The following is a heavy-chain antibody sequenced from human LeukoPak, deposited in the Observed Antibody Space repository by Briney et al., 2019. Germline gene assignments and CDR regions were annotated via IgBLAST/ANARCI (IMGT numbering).Heavy chain of an antibody. J-gene: IGHJ3*02. V-gene: IGHV3-66*01. Sequence: GGSPRLSCAASGFTVSSNYMTWVRQAPGKGLEWVSLIYSGGSTSYADSVRGRFTISRDNSKNTLYLQMNSLRAEDTAVYYCARIETVADAFDIWGQGTLVTVSS. CDR3: ARIETVADAFDI. D-gene: IGHD1-1*01. CDR1: GFTVSSNY. CDR2: IYSGGST.